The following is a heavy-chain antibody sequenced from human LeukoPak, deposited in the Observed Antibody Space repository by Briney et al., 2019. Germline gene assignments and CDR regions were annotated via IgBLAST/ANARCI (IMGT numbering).Heavy chain of an antibody. Sequence: GASVKVSCKASRGTFTSYAISWVRQAPGQGLEWMGGVIPMFGTANYAQKFQGRVTITDHESTSTDYLELSSLRPEDTAVYYCARLLENATISYPFHYWGQGTLLTVPS. D-gene: IGHD5-24*01. CDR2: VIPMFGTA. CDR1: RGTFTSYA. J-gene: IGHJ4*02. CDR3: ARLLENATISYPFHY. V-gene: IGHV1-69*13.